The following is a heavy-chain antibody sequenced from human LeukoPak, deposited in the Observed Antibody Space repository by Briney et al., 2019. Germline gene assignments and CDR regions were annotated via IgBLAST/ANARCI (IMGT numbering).Heavy chain of an antibody. J-gene: IGHJ3*02. CDR2: IYYSAST. CDR3: ARYYDAFDI. V-gene: IGHV4-59*08. CDR1: GGSINSYY. D-gene: IGHD2-8*01. Sequence: SETLSLTCTVSGGSINSYYWGWIRQPPGMGLEWIGYIYYSASTNYNPSLKSRVTISVDTSKNQFSLKLSSVTAADTAVYYCARYYDAFDIWGQGTMVTVSS.